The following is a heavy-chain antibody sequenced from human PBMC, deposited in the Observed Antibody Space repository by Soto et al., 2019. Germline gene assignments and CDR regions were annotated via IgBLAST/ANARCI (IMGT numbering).Heavy chain of an antibody. CDR3: ARAVITSGYYFDY. CDR2: MNPNSGNT. D-gene: IGHD3-10*01. V-gene: IGHV1-8*01. Sequence: ASVKVSCKASGYTFTSYDINWVRQATGQGLEWMGWMNPNSGNTGYAQKFQGRVTMTRNTSISTAYMELSSLRSEDTAVYYCARAVITSGYYFDYWGQGTLVTVSS. CDR1: GYTFTSYD. J-gene: IGHJ4*02.